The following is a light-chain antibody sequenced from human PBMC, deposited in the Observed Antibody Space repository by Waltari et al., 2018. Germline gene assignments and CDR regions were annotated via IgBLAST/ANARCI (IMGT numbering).Light chain of an antibody. CDR3: SSYTSSSSRV. CDR1: SSDIGGYNY. CDR2: DVS. Sequence: QSALTQPASVSGSPGQSITISCTGTSSDIGGYNYVSWYQQHPGKAPKLMIYDVSKRPAGVSKRFSGSKSGNTVSLTISWLQTVDEADYYCSSYTSSSSRVFGTGTKVTVL. V-gene: IGLV2-14*01. J-gene: IGLJ1*01.